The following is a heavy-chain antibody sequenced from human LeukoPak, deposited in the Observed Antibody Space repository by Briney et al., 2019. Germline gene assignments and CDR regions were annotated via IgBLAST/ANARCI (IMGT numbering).Heavy chain of an antibody. V-gene: IGHV3-33*01. CDR2: IWYDGSNK. D-gene: IGHD6-13*01. Sequence: GGSLRLSCAASGFTFSSYGMHWVRQAPGKGLEGVAVIWYDGSNKYYADSVKGRFTISRDNSKNTLYLQMNSLRAEDTAVYYCARDRGYSSSWYAGYMDVWGKGTTVTVSS. CDR3: ARDRGYSSSWYAGYMDV. J-gene: IGHJ6*03. CDR1: GFTFSSYG.